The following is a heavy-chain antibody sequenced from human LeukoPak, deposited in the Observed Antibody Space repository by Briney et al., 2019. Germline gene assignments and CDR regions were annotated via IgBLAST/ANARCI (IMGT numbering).Heavy chain of an antibody. J-gene: IGHJ5*02. D-gene: IGHD3-10*01. CDR3: ARDQGGGYGSGQNSGFDP. Sequence: PPETLSLTCTVSGGSISSGDYYWSWIRQPPGKGLEWIGYIYYSGSTYYNPSLKSRVTISVDTPKNQFSLKLSSVTAAGTAVYYCARDQGGGYGSGQNSGFDPWGQGTLVTVSS. V-gene: IGHV4-30-4*01. CDR1: GGSISSGDYY. CDR2: IYYSGST.